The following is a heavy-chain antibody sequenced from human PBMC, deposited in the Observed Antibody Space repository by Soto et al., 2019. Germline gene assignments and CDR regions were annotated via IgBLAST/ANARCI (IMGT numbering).Heavy chain of an antibody. Sequence: EVQLVESGGGLVKPGGSLRLSCAASGFNFSSYSMNWVRQAPGKGLEWVSSISSSSSYIYYADSVKGRFTISRDNAKNSLYLQMNSLRAEDTAVYYCARGGGEDAFAIWGQGTMVTVSS. CDR3: ARGGGEDAFAI. V-gene: IGHV3-21*01. CDR2: ISSSSSYI. CDR1: GFNFSSYS. J-gene: IGHJ3*02.